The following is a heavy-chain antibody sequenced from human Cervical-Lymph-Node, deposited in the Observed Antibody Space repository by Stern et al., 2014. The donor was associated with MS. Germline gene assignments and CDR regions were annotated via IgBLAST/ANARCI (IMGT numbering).Heavy chain of an antibody. D-gene: IGHD5-12*01. CDR1: GYNFTTYW. J-gene: IGHJ6*02. CDR2: IYPGDSDT. Sequence: VQLVQSGAEVKKPGESLKISCKGSGYNFTTYWIGWVRQMPGKGLEWMGIIYPGDSDTRYSPSFHGQGTIAADKSISTAYLQWSSLKASDTAMYYCARAAYSGYDKESYYYYGMDVWGQGTTVTVSS. V-gene: IGHV5-51*01. CDR3: ARAAYSGYDKESYYYYGMDV.